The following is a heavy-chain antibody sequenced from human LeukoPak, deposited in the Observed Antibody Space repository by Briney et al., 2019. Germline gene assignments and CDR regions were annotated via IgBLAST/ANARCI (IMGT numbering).Heavy chain of an antibody. Sequence: SETLSLTCTVSGGSISSYHWSWIRQPPGKGLEWIGYIYYSGSTNYNPSLKSRVTISVDTSTNQFSLKLSSVTAADTAVYYCTTHFYDSSGYYSFDYWGQGTLVTVSS. D-gene: IGHD3-22*01. CDR1: GGSISSYH. J-gene: IGHJ4*02. CDR2: IYYSGST. V-gene: IGHV4-59*12. CDR3: TTHFYDSSGYYSFDY.